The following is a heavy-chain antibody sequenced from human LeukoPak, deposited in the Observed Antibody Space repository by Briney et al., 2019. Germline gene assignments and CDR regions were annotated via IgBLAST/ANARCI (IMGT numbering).Heavy chain of an antibody. CDR2: NSSSGNT. Sequence: SETLSLTCTVSGDSISTYYWTWIRQPPGKGLEWIGYNSSSGNTNYNASLKSRVTISVDMSKNQFSLKLSSVTAADTAVYYCARAGSGWSFDYWGQGTLLTVSS. CDR3: ARAGSGWSFDY. D-gene: IGHD6-19*01. J-gene: IGHJ4*02. CDR1: GDSISTYY. V-gene: IGHV4-59*01.